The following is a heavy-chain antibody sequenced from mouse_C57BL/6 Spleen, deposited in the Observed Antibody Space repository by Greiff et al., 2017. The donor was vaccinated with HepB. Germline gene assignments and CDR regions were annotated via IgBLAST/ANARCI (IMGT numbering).Heavy chain of an antibody. D-gene: IGHD2-10*02. CDR3: ARSIWYFDV. CDR2: ISSGSSTI. Sequence: EVNVVESGGGLVKPGGSLKLSCAASGFTFSDYGMHWVRQAPEKGLEWVAYISSGSSTIYYADTVKGRFTISRDNAKNNLFLQMTSLRSEDTAMYYCARSIWYFDVWGTGTTVTVSS. J-gene: IGHJ1*03. V-gene: IGHV5-17*01. CDR1: GFTFSDYG.